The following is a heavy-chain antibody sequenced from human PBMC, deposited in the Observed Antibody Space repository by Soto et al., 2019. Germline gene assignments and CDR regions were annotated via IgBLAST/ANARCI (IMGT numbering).Heavy chain of an antibody. Sequence: SETLSLTCTVSGGSISSYYWSWIRQPPGKGLEWIGYIYYSGSTNYNPSLKSRVTISVDTSKNQFSLKLSSVTAADTAVYYCARVYYDFWSGTSDPYYYYYMDVWGKGTTVTVSS. CDR3: ARVYYDFWSGTSDPYYYYYMDV. CDR1: GGSISSYY. CDR2: IYYSGST. J-gene: IGHJ6*03. V-gene: IGHV4-59*01. D-gene: IGHD3-3*01.